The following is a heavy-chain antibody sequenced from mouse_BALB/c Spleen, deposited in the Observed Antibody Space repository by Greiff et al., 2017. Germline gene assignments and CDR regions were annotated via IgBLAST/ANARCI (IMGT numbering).Heavy chain of an antibody. CDR3: ARWKGVYYGYDEAMDY. Sequence: VQLKESGPSLVKPSQTLSLTCSVTGDSITSGYWNWIRKFPGNKLEYMGYISYSGSTYYNPSLKSRISITRDTSKNQYHLQLNSVTTEDTATYYCARWKGVYYGYDEAMDYWGQGTSVTVSS. CDR2: ISYSGST. J-gene: IGHJ4*01. D-gene: IGHD2-2*01. V-gene: IGHV3-8*02. CDR1: GDSITSGY.